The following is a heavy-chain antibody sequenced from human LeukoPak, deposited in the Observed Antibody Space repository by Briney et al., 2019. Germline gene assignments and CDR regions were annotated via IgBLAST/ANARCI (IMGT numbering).Heavy chain of an antibody. V-gene: IGHV1-69*06. D-gene: IGHD2-15*01. Sequence: SVKVSCKASGGTFSSYAINWVRQAPGQGLEWMGGIIPLFSTANYAQKFQGRVTITADKSTNTAYMELSRLRSDDTAVYYCARPRVVVAATTWFDPWGQGTLVTVSS. J-gene: IGHJ5*02. CDR3: ARPRVVVAATTWFDP. CDR2: IIPLFSTA. CDR1: GGTFSSYA.